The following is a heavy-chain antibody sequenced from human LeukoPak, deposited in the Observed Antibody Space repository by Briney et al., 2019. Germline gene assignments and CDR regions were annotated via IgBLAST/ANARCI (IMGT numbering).Heavy chain of an antibody. CDR2: IYTSGGT. CDR1: GGSISSYY. D-gene: IGHD3-3*01. V-gene: IGHV4-4*07. CDR3: AREGRFLEWFEADYYYYYMDV. J-gene: IGHJ6*03. Sequence: PSETLSLTCTVSGGSISSYYWSWIRQPAGKGLEWIGRIYTSGGTNYNPSLKSRVTMSVDTSKNQFSLKLSSVTAADTAVYYCAREGRFLEWFEADYYYYYMDVWGKGTTVTVSS.